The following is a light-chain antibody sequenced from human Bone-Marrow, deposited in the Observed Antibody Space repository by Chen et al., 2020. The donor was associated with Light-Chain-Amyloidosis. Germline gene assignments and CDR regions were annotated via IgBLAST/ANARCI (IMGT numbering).Light chain of an antibody. CDR1: QDINKY. Sequence: DIQMTQSPSSLSASVGDRVTITCRASQDINKYVAWYQQKPGKVPNLLIYAASTLQSGVPSRFSGSGSGTHCTLTSSSLQPEDFETYYCQKCGGVPRPVGQGTKVDVK. CDR3: QKCGGVPRP. V-gene: IGKV1-27*01. CDR2: AAS. J-gene: IGKJ1*01.